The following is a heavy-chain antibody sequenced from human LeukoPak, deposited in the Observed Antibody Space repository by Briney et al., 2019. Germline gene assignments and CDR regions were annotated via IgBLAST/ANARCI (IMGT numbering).Heavy chain of an antibody. J-gene: IGHJ4*02. Sequence: GGSLRLSCEASGFSLSTYAMHWVRQAPGKGLDWVAMIWSDANNQYYADSVKGRFTISRDNSKNTLYLQMNSLRAEDTAVYYCARGTEYDYVWGSSDYWGQGTLVTVSS. V-gene: IGHV3-33*01. CDR2: IWSDANNQ. CDR3: ARGTEYDYVWGSSDY. CDR1: GFSLSTYA. D-gene: IGHD3-16*01.